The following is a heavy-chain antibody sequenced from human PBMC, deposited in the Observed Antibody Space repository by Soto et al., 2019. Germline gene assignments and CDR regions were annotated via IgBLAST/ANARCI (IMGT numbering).Heavy chain of an antibody. V-gene: IGHV3-30*18. J-gene: IGHJ5*02. CDR2: ISDDGSYQ. CDR1: GFIFRNYG. D-gene: IGHD1-26*01. CDR3: VKAGGRRWTPFDP. Sequence: QVQLVESGGGVVQPGRSLRLSCAASGFIFRNYGMHWVRQAPGMGLEWVAVISDDGSYQYYADSVQGRFTVSRDNSKNTLYLQMNSLRTEDTAVYYCVKAGGRRWTPFDPWGQGTQVTVSS.